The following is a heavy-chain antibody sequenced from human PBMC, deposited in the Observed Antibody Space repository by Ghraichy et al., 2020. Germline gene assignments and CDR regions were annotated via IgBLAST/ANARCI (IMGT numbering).Heavy chain of an antibody. CDR1: GFTFSSYW. J-gene: IGHJ6*02. D-gene: IGHD3-3*01. Sequence: GGSLRLSCAASGFTFSSYWMSWVRQAPGKGLEWVANIKQDGSEKYYVDSVKGRFTISRDNAKNSLYLQMNSLRAEDTAVYYCARDSLRFLEWLLSSSHGMDVWGQGTTVTVSS. CDR3: ARDSLRFLEWLLSSSHGMDV. V-gene: IGHV3-7*01. CDR2: IKQDGSEK.